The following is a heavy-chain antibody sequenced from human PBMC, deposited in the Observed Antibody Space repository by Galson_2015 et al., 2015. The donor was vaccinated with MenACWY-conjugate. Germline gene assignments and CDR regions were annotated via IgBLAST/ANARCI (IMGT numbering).Heavy chain of an antibody. CDR3: ARIGRGDCSGGSCYLYYGMDV. CDR1: GFTFSSYS. V-gene: IGHV3-21*01. D-gene: IGHD2-15*01. Sequence: SLRLSCAASGFTFSSYSMNWVRQAPGKGLEWVSSISSSSSYIYYADSVKGRFTISRDNAKNSLYLQMNSLRAEDTAVYYCARIGRGDCSGGSCYLYYGMDVWGQGTTVTVSS. CDR2: ISSSSSYI. J-gene: IGHJ6*02.